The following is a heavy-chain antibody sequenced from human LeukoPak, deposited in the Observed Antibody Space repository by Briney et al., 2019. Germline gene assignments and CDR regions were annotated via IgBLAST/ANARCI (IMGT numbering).Heavy chain of an antibody. Sequence: ASVKVSCMASGYTFTSYYMHWVRQAPGQGLEWMGIINPSGGSTSYAQKFQGRVTMTRDTSTSTVYMELSSLRSEDTAVYYCAREGGGYGDYGPLGYWGQGTLVTVSS. J-gene: IGHJ4*02. CDR2: INPSGGST. CDR1: GYTFTSYY. V-gene: IGHV1-46*01. D-gene: IGHD4-17*01. CDR3: AREGGGYGDYGPLGY.